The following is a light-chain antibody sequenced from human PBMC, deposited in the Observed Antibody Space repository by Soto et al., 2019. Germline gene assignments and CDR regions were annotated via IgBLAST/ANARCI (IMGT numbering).Light chain of an antibody. CDR3: GSYASSSTLYV. CDR2: DVS. CDR1: SSDVGGYNY. Sequence: QSALTQPASVSGSPGQSITISCTGTSSDVGGYNYVSWYQQHSGKAPKLMISDVSNRPSGVSNRFSGSKSGNTASLTISGLQAEDEADYYCGSYASSSTLYVFGTGTKLTVL. V-gene: IGLV2-14*01. J-gene: IGLJ1*01.